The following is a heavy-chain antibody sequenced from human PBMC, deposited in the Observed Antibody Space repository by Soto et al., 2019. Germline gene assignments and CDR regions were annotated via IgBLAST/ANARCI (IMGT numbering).Heavy chain of an antibody. CDR3: ARVVGAPGSHRLEALDY. D-gene: IGHD1-26*01. J-gene: IGHJ4*02. CDR1: GFTFSSYG. Sequence: GGSLRLSCAASGFTFSSYGMHWVRQAPGKGLEWVAVIWYDGSNKYYADSVKGRFTISRDNSKNTLYLQMNSLRAEDTAVYYCARVVGAPGSHRLEALDYWGQGTLVTVSS. CDR2: IWYDGSNK. V-gene: IGHV3-33*01.